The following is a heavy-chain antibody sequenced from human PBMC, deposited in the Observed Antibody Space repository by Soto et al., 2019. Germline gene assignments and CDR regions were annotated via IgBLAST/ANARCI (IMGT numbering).Heavy chain of an antibody. CDR3: ATDGVVTASPFDY. Sequence: QVQLVQSGAEVKKPGASVKVSCKTSGYTFSKYGITWIRQAPGQGLEYMGWISTYNGNTEYAQKLQGRVTMTTDTPTNTAYMELRNLSSDDTAVVSCATDGVVTASPFDYWGQGTLVTVSS. D-gene: IGHD2-21*02. V-gene: IGHV1-18*01. CDR2: ISTYNGNT. CDR1: GYTFSKYG. J-gene: IGHJ4*02.